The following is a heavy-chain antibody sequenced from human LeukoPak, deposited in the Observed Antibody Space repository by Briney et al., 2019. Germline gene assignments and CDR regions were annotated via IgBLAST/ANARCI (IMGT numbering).Heavy chain of an antibody. D-gene: IGHD3-22*01. V-gene: IGHV1-18*01. CDR1: GFTFSSYG. J-gene: IGHJ4*02. CDR2: ISAYNGNT. Sequence: GGSLRLSCAASGFTFSSYGMHWVRQAPGQGLEWMGWISAYNGNTNYAQKLQGRVTMTTDTSTSTAYMELRSLRSDDTAVYYCARSQRSWDYYDSSGYYYFDYWGQGTLVTVSS. CDR3: ARSQRSWDYYDSSGYYYFDY.